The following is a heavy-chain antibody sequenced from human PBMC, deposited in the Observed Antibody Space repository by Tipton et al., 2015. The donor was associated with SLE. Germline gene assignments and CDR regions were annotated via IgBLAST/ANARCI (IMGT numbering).Heavy chain of an antibody. CDR3: ARDRLGGPLDS. J-gene: IGHJ4*02. CDR2: IYDSGTI. CDR1: GGSFSGYY. D-gene: IGHD1-26*01. Sequence: TLSLTCTVSGGSFSGYYWNWIRQPPGKGLEWIGYIYDSGTINFNPSLKSRVIISEDTSKNQFSLKLSSVTAADTAVYYCARDRLGGPLDSWGQGTLVTVSS. V-gene: IGHV4-59*01.